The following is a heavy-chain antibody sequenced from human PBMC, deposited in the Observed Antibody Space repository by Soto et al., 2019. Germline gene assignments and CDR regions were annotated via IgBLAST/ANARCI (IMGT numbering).Heavy chain of an antibody. Sequence: GGSLRLSCAASGFTFSTSGMHWIRQAPGKGLEWVAMISHDGGATYYVDSVKGRFTISRDTDKNTLHLQMDSLRPEDTATYYCAKDWGSSGWYNWFDPWGQGTLVTVSS. CDR1: GFTFSTSG. CDR2: ISHDGGAT. CDR3: AKDWGSSGWYNWFDP. J-gene: IGHJ5*02. D-gene: IGHD6-13*01. V-gene: IGHV3-30*18.